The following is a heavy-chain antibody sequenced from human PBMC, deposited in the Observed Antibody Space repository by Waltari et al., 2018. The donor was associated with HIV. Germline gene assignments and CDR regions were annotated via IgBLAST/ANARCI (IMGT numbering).Heavy chain of an antibody. J-gene: IGHJ5*02. Sequence: LQLQGSGPGLVKSSATLSLTCTVSGGSMTSSSYYWGWFRPPPGKGLEWIGSMSYSGSTYHNPALRSRLTISVDTSKNQFSLKLTSVTAADTAVYYCARSFSGYSNYFDPWGQGTLVTVSS. CDR2: MSYSGST. CDR3: ARSFSGYSNYFDP. CDR1: GGSMTSSSYY. D-gene: IGHD4-4*01. V-gene: IGHV4-39*01.